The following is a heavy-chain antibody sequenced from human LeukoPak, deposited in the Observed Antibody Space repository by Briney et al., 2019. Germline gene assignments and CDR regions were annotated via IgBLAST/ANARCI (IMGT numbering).Heavy chain of an antibody. Sequence: GGSLRLSCAASGFTFSSFDMHWVRQPPGQGLEWVSTIGTASDTYYPGSLEGRFTLSRDNAKNSLYLQMNRLTAGDTAVYYCARGPPRGKYYYMDVWGKGTTVTVSS. CDR3: ARGPPRGKYYYMDV. CDR2: IGTASDT. J-gene: IGHJ6*03. CDR1: GFTFSSFD. V-gene: IGHV3-13*01. D-gene: IGHD1-1*01.